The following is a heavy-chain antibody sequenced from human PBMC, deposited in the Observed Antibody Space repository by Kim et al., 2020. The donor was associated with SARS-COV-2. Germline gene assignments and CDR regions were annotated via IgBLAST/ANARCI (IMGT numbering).Heavy chain of an antibody. CDR2: INHSGST. Sequence: SETLSLTCAVYGGSFSGYYWSWIRQPPGKGLEWIGEINHSGSTNYNPSLKSRVTISVDTSKNQFSLKLSSVTAADTAVYYCARGEYYSLAGWFDPWGQGTLVTVSS. V-gene: IGHV4-34*01. CDR3: ARGEYYSLAGWFDP. D-gene: IGHD3-10*01. J-gene: IGHJ5*02. CDR1: GGSFSGYY.